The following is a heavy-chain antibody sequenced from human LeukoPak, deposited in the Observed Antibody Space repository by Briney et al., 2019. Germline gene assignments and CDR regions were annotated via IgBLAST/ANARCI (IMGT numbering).Heavy chain of an antibody. V-gene: IGHV3-23*01. CDR3: AKKRNDYVWGSYLDY. CDR2: ISGSGGST. Sequence: PGGSLRLSCAASGFTFSSYAMSWVRQAPGKGLEWVSAISGSGGSTYYADSVKGRFTISRDNSKNTLYLQMNSLRAEDTAVYYCAKKRNDYVWGSYLDYWGQGTLVTVSS. J-gene: IGHJ4*02. D-gene: IGHD3-16*02. CDR1: GFTFSSYA.